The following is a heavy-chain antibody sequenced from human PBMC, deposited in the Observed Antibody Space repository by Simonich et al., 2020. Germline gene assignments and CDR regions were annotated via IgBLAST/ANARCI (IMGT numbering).Heavy chain of an antibody. Sequence: EVQLVESGGGLVQPGGSLRLSCAASGFTFSSYWVLWVRQAPGKGLVWVSRIKNEGSSKSYADTVKGRFTISRDNAKNTLYLQMNSLRAEDTAVYYCARNRLDYWGQGTLVTVSS. J-gene: IGHJ4*02. CDR1: GFTFSSYW. CDR2: IKNEGSSK. CDR3: ARNRLDY. V-gene: IGHV3-74*01.